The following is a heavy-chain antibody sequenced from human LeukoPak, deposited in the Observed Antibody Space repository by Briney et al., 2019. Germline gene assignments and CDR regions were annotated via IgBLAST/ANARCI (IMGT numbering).Heavy chain of an antibody. D-gene: IGHD1-1*01. Sequence: GGSLRLSCAASGFTFSSYAMSWVRQAPGKGLEWVSAISGSGGSTYYADSVKGRFTISRDNSKSTLYLQMNGLRAEDTAIFYCAKSLLTSATGTGRAFHIWGQGTRVTVSS. CDR1: GFTFSSYA. CDR3: AKSLLTSATGTGRAFHI. CDR2: ISGSGGST. V-gene: IGHV3-23*01. J-gene: IGHJ3*02.